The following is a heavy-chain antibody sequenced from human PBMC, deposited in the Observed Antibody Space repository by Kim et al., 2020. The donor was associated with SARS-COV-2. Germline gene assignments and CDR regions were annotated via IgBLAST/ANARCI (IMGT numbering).Heavy chain of an antibody. V-gene: IGHV3-7*04. CDR2: GTLK. J-gene: IGHJ4*01. CDR3: ARGWMPDY. Sequence: GTLKDDVDSVRDRFTISRDNAKNSLSLLMSSLRPEDTAVYFCARGWMPDYWGQGTLVTVSS. D-gene: IGHD2-2*01.